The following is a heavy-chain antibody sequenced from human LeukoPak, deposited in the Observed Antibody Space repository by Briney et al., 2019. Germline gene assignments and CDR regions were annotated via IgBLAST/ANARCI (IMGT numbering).Heavy chain of an antibody. V-gene: IGHV3-53*01. CDR2: IYSGGTT. CDR1: GFTVSSNY. D-gene: IGHD5-18*01. J-gene: IGHJ4*02. Sequence: GGSLRLSCAASGFTVSSNYMSWVRQAPGKGLEWVSVIYSGGTTNYADSVKGRFTISRDNSKNTLYLQMNSLRAEDTAVYYCAKVSGYTEDYWGQGTLVTVSS. CDR3: AKVSGYTEDY.